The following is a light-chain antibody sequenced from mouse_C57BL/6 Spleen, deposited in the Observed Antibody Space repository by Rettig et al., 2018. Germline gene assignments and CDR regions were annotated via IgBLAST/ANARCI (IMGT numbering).Light chain of an antibody. J-gene: IGKJ1*01. CDR3: KQSYNLWT. Sequence: DIVMSQSPSSLAVSAGEKVTMSCKSSQSLLNSGTRKNYLAWYQQKPGQSPKLLIYWASTRESGVPDRFTGSGSGTDFTLTISRVQAEDLAVYYCKQSYNLWTFGGGTKLEIK. CDR2: WAS. CDR1: QSLLNSGTRKNY. V-gene: IGKV8-21*01.